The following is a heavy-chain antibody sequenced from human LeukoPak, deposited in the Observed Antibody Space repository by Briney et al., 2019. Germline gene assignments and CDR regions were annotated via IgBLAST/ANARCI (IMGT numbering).Heavy chain of an antibody. CDR3: ARYGRHDYGDYDIGVDY. D-gene: IGHD4-17*01. CDR2: ISAYNGNT. V-gene: IGHV1-18*01. CDR1: GYTFTSYG. Sequence: ASVTVSCKPSGYTFTSYGISWVRLAPGQGLEGMGWISAYNGNTNYAQKLQGRVTMTTDTSTSTAYMELRSLRSDDTAVYYCARYGRHDYGDYDIGVDYWGQGTLVTVSS. J-gene: IGHJ4*02.